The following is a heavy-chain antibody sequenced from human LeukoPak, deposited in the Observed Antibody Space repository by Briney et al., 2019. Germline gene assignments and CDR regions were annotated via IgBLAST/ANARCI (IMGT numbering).Heavy chain of an antibody. J-gene: IGHJ4*02. CDR3: AKARCSNSDCYMPDW. Sequence: GSLRLSCAASGFTFSSYAMNWVRQAPGKGLEWVSLISGRGPSTYYADSVKGRFTVSRDNSKNTLYLQMNNLRAEDTAMYYCAKARCSNSDCYMPDWWGQGTLVTVSS. V-gene: IGHV3-23*01. CDR1: GFTFSSYA. D-gene: IGHD2-2*02. CDR2: ISGRGPST.